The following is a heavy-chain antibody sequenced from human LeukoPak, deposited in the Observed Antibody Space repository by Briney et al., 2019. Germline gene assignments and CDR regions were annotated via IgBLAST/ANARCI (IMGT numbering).Heavy chain of an antibody. CDR1: GFTFSSYA. Sequence: PGGYLRLSCAASGFTFSSYAMSWVRQAPGKGLEWVSAISGRGGSTYYADSVKGRFTISRDNSKNTLYLQMNSLRAEDTAVYYCAKDQGVVTGSMDYYYYMDVWGKGTTVTISS. J-gene: IGHJ6*03. D-gene: IGHD2-21*02. CDR3: AKDQGVVTGSMDYYYYMDV. CDR2: ISGRGGST. V-gene: IGHV3-23*01.